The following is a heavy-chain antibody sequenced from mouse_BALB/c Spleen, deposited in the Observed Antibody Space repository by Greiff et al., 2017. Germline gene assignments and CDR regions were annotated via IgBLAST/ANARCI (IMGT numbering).Heavy chain of an antibody. CDR1: GFNIKDTY. Sequence: VQLQQSGAELVKPGASVKLSCTASGFNIKDTYMHWVKQRPEQGLEWIGRIDPANGNTKYDPKFQGKATITADTSSNTAYLQLSSLTSEDTAVYYCAPSTARATWFAYWGQGTLVTVSA. CDR2: IDPANGNT. CDR3: APSTARATWFAY. J-gene: IGHJ3*01. V-gene: IGHV14-3*02. D-gene: IGHD3-1*01.